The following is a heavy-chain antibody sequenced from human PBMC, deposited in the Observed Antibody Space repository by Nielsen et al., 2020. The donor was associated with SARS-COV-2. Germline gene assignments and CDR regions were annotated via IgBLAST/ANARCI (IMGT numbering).Heavy chain of an antibody. CDR3: ARGPGGPFVSV. D-gene: IGHD2-15*01. CDR1: GGSFSGYY. J-gene: IGHJ6*02. Sequence: GSLRLSCAVYGGSFSGYYWSWIRQPPGKGLEWIGEINHSGSTNYNPSLKSRVTISVDTSKNQFSLKLSSVTAADTAVYYCARGPGGPFVSVWGQGTTVTVS. CDR2: INHSGST. V-gene: IGHV4-34*01.